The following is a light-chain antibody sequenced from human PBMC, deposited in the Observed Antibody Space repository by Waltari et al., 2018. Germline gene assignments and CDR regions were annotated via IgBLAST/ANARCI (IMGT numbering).Light chain of an antibody. CDR3: SAWDDSLHGWV. J-gene: IGLJ3*02. CDR1: RSNIGGNT. CDR2: GNH. V-gene: IGLV1-44*01. Sequence: QPLLTQPPSASGTPGQRVTLACSGSRSNIGGNTVSWYKQLPGAAPKLLIYGNHQRPSGVPGRFSGSKSDTSASLAISGLQTEDEADYYCSAWDDSLHGWVFGGGTGLTVL.